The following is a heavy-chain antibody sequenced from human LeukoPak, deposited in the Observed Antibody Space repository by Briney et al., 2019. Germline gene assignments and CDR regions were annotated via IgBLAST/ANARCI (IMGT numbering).Heavy chain of an antibody. J-gene: IGHJ4*02. CDR2: MNPNSGNT. CDR1: GYTFTSYD. CDR3: ARGYRGVVAANLDH. V-gene: IGHV1-8*01. Sequence: ASVKVSCKASGYTFTSYDINWVRQATGQGLEWMGWMNPNSGNTGYAQKFQGRVTMTRNTSISTAYMELSSLRSEDTAVYYCARGYRGVVAANLDHWGQGTLVTVSS. D-gene: IGHD2-15*01.